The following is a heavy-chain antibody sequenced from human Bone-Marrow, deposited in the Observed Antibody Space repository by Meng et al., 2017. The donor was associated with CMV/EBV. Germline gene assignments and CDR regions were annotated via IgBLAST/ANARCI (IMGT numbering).Heavy chain of an antibody. V-gene: IGHV3-30-3*01. Sequence: GESLKISCAASGFTFSSYWMSWVRQAPGKGLEWVAVISYDGSNKYYADSVKGRFTISRDNSKNTLYLQMNSLRAEDTAVYYCARSYYDFWSGYYPDYYYGMDVWGQGTTVTVSS. CDR2: ISYDGSNK. J-gene: IGHJ6*02. CDR3: ARSYYDFWSGYYPDYYYGMDV. D-gene: IGHD3-3*01. CDR1: GFTFSSYW.